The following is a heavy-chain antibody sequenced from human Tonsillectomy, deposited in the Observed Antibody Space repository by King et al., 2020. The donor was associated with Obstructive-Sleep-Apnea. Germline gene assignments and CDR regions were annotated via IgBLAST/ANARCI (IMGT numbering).Heavy chain of an antibody. D-gene: IGHD6-13*01. J-gene: IGHJ4*02. CDR1: VGYISSISYY. CDR2: IYYSGST. CDR3: ARVGYSSSWPFDY. Sequence: QLQESGPGLVKPSETLSLTCTGSVGYISSISYYWGWIRQPPGKGLELIGSIYYSGSTYYNPSLNSRVTISVDTSKNQCSLQLSSVTAADTAVYYCARVGYSSSWPFDYWGQGTLVTVSS. V-gene: IGHV4-39*07.